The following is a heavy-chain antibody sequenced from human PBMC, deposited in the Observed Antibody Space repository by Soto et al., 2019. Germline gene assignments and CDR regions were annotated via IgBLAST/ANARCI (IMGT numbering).Heavy chain of an antibody. D-gene: IGHD3-10*01. V-gene: IGHV3-7*03. J-gene: IGHJ6*02. CDR2: IKEDGREK. CDR3: ARPRFRGMDV. Sequence: EMQLVESGGGLVQPGGSLRLSCVACGYRLRNDFMNWVRQAPGKGLEWVATIKEDGREKYYVESVEGRFTISRDNAKNSLYLEVSNVRDGDTAVYYCARPRFRGMDVWGQATTVTVSS. CDR1: GYRLRNDF.